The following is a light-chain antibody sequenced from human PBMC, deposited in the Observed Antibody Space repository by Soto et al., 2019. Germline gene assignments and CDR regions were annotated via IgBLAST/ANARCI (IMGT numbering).Light chain of an antibody. CDR3: QQYDNLPYT. CDR1: QNISNS. J-gene: IGKJ2*01. CDR2: DES. V-gene: IGKV1-33*01. Sequence: DIQMTQSPSSLSASVDDCVTITCQAMQNISNSLNLYQHKPGKAHKLLIYDESNLKTMFPSRFSGSGSGTDFTFSISSLQPEDIAKYYCQQYDNLPYTFGQGTKLEIK.